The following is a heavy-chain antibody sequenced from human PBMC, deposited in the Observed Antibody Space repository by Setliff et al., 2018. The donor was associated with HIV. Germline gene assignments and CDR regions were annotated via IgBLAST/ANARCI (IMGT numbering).Heavy chain of an antibody. D-gene: IGHD6-19*01. CDR2: IYVYDSERT. J-gene: IGHJ4*02. CDR1: GGSFSGYY. V-gene: IGHV4-59*01. Sequence: LSLTCSVSGGSFSGYYWSWIRQPPGKGLEWIGYIYVYDSERTNYNPSLTSRVTISVDTSRNQFSLKLTSVTAADTAIYYCARAVNFDYWGQGTQVTVSS. CDR3: ARAVNFDY.